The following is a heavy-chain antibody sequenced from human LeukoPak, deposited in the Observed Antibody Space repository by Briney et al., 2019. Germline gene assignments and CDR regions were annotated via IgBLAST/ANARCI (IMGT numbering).Heavy chain of an antibody. CDR2: INHSGST. CDR1: GGSFSGYY. Sequence: SETLSLTCAVYGGSFSGYYWSWIRQPPGKGLEWIGEINHSGSTNYNPSLKSRVTISVDTSKNQFSLKLSSVTAADTAVYYCARTSVTKSVWGTFGNIWSQGTMVTVSS. V-gene: IGHV4-34*01. D-gene: IGHD3-16*01. CDR3: ARTSVTKSVWGTFGNI. J-gene: IGHJ3*02.